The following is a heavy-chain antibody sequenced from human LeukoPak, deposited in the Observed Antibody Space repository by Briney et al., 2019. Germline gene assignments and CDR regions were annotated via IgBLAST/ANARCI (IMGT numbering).Heavy chain of an antibody. D-gene: IGHD4-17*01. Sequence: ASVKVSCKASGYTFTAYYMHWVRQAPGQGLEWMGWINPNSGGTNYAQKFQGRVTMTRDTSISTAYMELSRLRSDDTAVYYCARGVYGDSSFDYWGQGTLVTVSS. CDR2: INPNSGGT. J-gene: IGHJ4*02. V-gene: IGHV1-2*02. CDR3: ARGVYGDSSFDY. CDR1: GYTFTAYY.